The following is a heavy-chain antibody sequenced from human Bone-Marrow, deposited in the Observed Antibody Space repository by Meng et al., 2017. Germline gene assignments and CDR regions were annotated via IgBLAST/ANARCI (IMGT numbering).Heavy chain of an antibody. D-gene: IGHD2-21*01. Sequence: QVQLHEAGPGLVKPAQTLSLTFTDSGGSISSGDYYWSWIRQPPGKGLEWIGYIYNSGSTYYKPSLKSRVTISVETNKNQFSLKLRFVTAADTAVYYCAREGRSHQVGVSVYWGQGNLVTVSS. V-gene: IGHV4-30-4*01. J-gene: IGHJ4*02. CDR3: AREGRSHQVGVSVY. CDR1: GGSISSGDYY. CDR2: IYNSGST.